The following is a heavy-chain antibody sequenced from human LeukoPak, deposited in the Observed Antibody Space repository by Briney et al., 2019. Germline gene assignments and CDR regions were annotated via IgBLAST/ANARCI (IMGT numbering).Heavy chain of an antibody. CDR1: GGSISSSSYY. CDR2: IYYSGST. V-gene: IGHV4-39*07. J-gene: IGHJ3*02. D-gene: IGHD3-3*01. CDR3: ARVGRQYYDFWRAHDAFDI. Sequence: SETLSLTCTVSGGSISSSSYYWGWIRQPPGKGLEWIGSIYYSGSTYYNPSLKSRVTISVDTSKNQFSLKLSSVTAADTAVYYCARVGRQYYDFWRAHDAFDIWGQGTMVTVSS.